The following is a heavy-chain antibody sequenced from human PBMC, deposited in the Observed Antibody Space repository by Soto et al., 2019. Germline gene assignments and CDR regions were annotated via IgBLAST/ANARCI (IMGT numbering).Heavy chain of an antibody. J-gene: IGHJ4*02. D-gene: IGHD2-8*02. CDR1: GGSFSGYY. CDR2: IHHSGST. CDR3: ARDNITGLFDY. V-gene: IGHV4-34*01. Sequence: QVQLQQWGAGLLKPSETLSLTCAVYGGSFSGYYWTWIRQPPGTGREWIGEIHHSGSTNYNPSLQSRVTISVDTSKNQFSLKLTSVTAADTAVYYCARDNITGLFDYWGQGTLVTVSS.